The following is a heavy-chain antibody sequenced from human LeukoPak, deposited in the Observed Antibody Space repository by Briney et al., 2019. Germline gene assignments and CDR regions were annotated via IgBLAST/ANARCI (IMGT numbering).Heavy chain of an antibody. CDR3: AKVANYYYGSESYYFFEH. CDR2: IKQDGTEK. Sequence: GGSLRLSCTVSGFIFSDFSMSWVRQAPGKGLEWVANIKQDGTEKYYVDPVKGRFTISRDNAKNSLYLQMNSLRVEDTAVYYCAKVANYYYGSESYYFFEHWGQGTPVTASS. D-gene: IGHD3-10*01. V-gene: IGHV3-7*01. J-gene: IGHJ4*02. CDR1: GFIFSDFS.